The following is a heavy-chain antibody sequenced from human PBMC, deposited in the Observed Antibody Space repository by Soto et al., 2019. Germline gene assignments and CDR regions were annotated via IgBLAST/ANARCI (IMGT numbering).Heavy chain of an antibody. CDR1: GFTFSSYG. D-gene: IGHD3-3*01. Sequence: QVQLVESGGGVVQPGRSLRLSCAASGFTFSSYGMHWVRQAPGKGLEWVAVISYDGSNKYYADSVKGRFTISRDNSKNTLYLQMNSLRAEDTAVYYCAKEPHYDFGSGYNPYFDYWGQGTLVTVSS. V-gene: IGHV3-30*18. CDR3: AKEPHYDFGSGYNPYFDY. J-gene: IGHJ4*02. CDR2: ISYDGSNK.